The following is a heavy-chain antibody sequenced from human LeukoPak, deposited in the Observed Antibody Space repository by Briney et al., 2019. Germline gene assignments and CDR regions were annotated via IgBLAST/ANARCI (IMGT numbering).Heavy chain of an antibody. CDR2: IYHSGST. CDR3: ARGEGEMYASDI. J-gene: IGHJ3*02. Sequence: NASETLSLTCAVSGGSISSGGYSWSWLRQPPGKGLEWIVYIYHSGSTYYNPSLKSRVIISVDRSKNQFSLKLSSVTAADTAVYYCARGEGEMYASDIWGQGTMVTVSS. V-gene: IGHV4-30-2*01. CDR1: GGSISSGGYS.